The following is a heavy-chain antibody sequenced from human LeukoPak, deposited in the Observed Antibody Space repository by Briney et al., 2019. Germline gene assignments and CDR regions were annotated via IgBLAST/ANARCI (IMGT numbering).Heavy chain of an antibody. CDR1: GFTFSSYW. J-gene: IGHJ4*02. CDR2: IKQDGSDT. V-gene: IGHV3-7*03. D-gene: IGHD2-8*02. Sequence: GGSLRLSCAASGFTFSSYWMSWVRQAPGKGLEWVANIKQDGSDTYYVDSVKGRFTISRDNAKNSVFLQMNSLRVEDTAVYYCASGYRSGYHYWGQGTLVSVSS. CDR3: ASGYRSGYHY.